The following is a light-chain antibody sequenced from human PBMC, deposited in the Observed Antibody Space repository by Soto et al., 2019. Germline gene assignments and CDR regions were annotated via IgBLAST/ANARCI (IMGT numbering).Light chain of an antibody. CDR3: CSYAGRYTV. J-gene: IGLJ1*01. Sequence: QSALTQPRSVSGSPGQSVTISCSGTSSDVGRYNYVSWYQHHPGKAPKLMIYDVSKRPSGVPDRFSGSKSGNTASLTISGLQAEDEADFYCCSYAGRYTVFGTGTKLTVL. V-gene: IGLV2-11*01. CDR1: SSDVGRYNY. CDR2: DVS.